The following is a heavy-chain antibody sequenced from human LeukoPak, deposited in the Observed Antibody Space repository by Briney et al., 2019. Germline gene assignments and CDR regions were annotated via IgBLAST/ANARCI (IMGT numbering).Heavy chain of an antibody. D-gene: IGHD1-14*01. CDR3: ARAEGDKYDY. CDR2: ISSSSSYI. Sequence: GGSLRLSCAASGFTFSSYSMNWVRQAPGKGLEWVSSISSSSSYIYYADSVKGRFTISRDNAKISLYLQMNSLRAEDTAVYYCARAEGDKYDYWGQGTLVTVSS. CDR1: GFTFSSYS. J-gene: IGHJ4*02. V-gene: IGHV3-21*01.